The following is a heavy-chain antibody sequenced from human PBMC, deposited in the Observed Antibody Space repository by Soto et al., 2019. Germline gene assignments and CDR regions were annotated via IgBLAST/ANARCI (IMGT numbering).Heavy chain of an antibody. D-gene: IGHD4-4*01. Sequence: QVQLQQWGAGLLKPLETLSLTCAVYGGSFSDYYWSWIRQRPGKGLEWVGEINHGGSTNYSPSLKSRATIAVDSAKNQSSLKLSTVTAADTTVYSCARLTAVDTGRWGGYYYDYMDVWGKGTTVTVS. CDR1: GGSFSDYY. CDR3: ARLTAVDTGRWGGYYYDYMDV. CDR2: INHGGST. J-gene: IGHJ6*03. V-gene: IGHV4-34*01.